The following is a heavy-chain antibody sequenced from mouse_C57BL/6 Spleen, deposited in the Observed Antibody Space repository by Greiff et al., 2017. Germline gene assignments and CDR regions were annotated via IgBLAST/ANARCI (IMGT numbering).Heavy chain of an antibody. D-gene: IGHD2-1*01. CDR2: IDPSDSYT. CDR3: ARSGNYVEDYFDY. J-gene: IGHJ2*01. V-gene: IGHV1-59*01. CDR1: GYTFTSYW. Sequence: QVQLQQPGAELVRPGTSVKLSCKASGYTFTSYWMHWVKQRPGQGLEWIGVIDPSDSYTNYNQKFKGKATLTVDTSSSTAYMQLSSLTSEDSAVYYCARSGNYVEDYFDYWGQGTTLTVSS.